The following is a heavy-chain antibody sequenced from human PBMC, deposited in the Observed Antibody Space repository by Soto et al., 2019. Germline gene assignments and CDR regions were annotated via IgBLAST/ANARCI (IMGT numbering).Heavy chain of an antibody. CDR2: ISAYNGNT. D-gene: IGHD3-9*01. CDR1: GYTFTSYG. CDR3: AREDYDILIAPPGWFDP. Sequence: ASVKVSCKASGYTFTSYGISWVRQAPGQGLEWMGWISAYNGNTNYAQKLQGRVTMTTDTSTSTAYMELRSLRSDDTAVYYCAREDYDILIAPPGWFDPWGQGTLVTVSS. J-gene: IGHJ5*02. V-gene: IGHV1-18*01.